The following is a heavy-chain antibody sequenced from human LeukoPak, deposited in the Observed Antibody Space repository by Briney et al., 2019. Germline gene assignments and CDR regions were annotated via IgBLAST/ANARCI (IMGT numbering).Heavy chain of an antibody. CDR2: ISYDGSNK. Sequence: GGSLRLSFAASGFTFSSYGMHWVRQAPGKGLEWVAVISYDGSNKYYADSVKGRFTISRDNSKNTLYLQMNSLRAEDTAVYYCAKVSLNWGTADYWGQGTLVTVSS. V-gene: IGHV3-30*18. CDR3: AKVSLNWGTADY. CDR1: GFTFSSYG. D-gene: IGHD7-27*01. J-gene: IGHJ4*02.